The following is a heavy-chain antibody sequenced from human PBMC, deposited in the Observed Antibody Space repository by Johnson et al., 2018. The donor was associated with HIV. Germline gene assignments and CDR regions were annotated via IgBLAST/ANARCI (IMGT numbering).Heavy chain of an antibody. CDR2: IYSGGKT. CDR1: GFIVSNNY. J-gene: IGHJ3*02. V-gene: IGHV3-53*01. CDR3: TTDQAGDYVWGSYRYAFDM. Sequence: VQLVESGGGVVQPGGSLRLSCAASGFIVSNNYMSWVRQAPGKGLEWVAVIYSGGKTYYADSVKGRFTISRDNSKNTLYLQMNSLRAEDTALYYCTTDQAGDYVWGSYRYAFDMWGQGTMVTVSS. D-gene: IGHD3-16*02.